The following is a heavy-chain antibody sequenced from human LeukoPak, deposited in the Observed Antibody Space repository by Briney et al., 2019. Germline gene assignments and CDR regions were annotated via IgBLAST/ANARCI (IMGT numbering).Heavy chain of an antibody. V-gene: IGHV4-34*01. Sequence: SETLSLTCAVYGGSFSGYYWSWIRQPPGKGLEWIGEINHSGSTNYNPSLKSRVTISVDTSKNQFSLKLSSVTAADTAVYYCARIGVLLWFGGYFDYWGQGTLVTVSS. D-gene: IGHD3-10*01. CDR3: ARIGVLLWFGGYFDY. CDR2: INHSGST. CDR1: GGSFSGYY. J-gene: IGHJ4*02.